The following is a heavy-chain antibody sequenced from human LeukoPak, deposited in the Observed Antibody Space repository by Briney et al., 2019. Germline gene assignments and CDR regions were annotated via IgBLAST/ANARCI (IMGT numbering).Heavy chain of an antibody. J-gene: IGHJ4*02. CDR1: GYTFTSYA. CDR3: ARGEYFDWLVEPPSDY. Sequence: ASVKVSCKASGYTFTSYAMHWVRQAPGQRLKWMGWINAGNGNTKYSQKFQGRVTITRDTSASTAYMELSSLRSEDTAVYYCARGEYFDWLVEPPSDYWGQGTLVTVSS. D-gene: IGHD3-9*01. V-gene: IGHV1-3*01. CDR2: INAGNGNT.